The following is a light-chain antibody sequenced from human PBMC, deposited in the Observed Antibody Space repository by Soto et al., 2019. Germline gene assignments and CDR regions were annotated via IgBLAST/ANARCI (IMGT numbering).Light chain of an antibody. Sequence: DIQMTQSPSSLPTSVGDRVTVTCRAGQSISRYLNWYQQMPGKAPKLLIYSASTLQTGVPSRFSGSGAGTDFTLTISSLQPEDFATYYCQQSYNGPFTFGPGTKVDIK. CDR2: SAS. CDR3: QQSYNGPFT. J-gene: IGKJ3*01. V-gene: IGKV1-39*01. CDR1: QSISRY.